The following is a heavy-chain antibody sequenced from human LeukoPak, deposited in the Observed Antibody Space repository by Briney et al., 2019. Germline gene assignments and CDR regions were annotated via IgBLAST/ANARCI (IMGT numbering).Heavy chain of an antibody. Sequence: SETLSLTCTVSGGSISSGDYYWSWIRQPPGKGLEWIGYIYYSGSTYYNPFLKSRVTISVDTSKNQFSLKLSSVTAADTAVYYCAREATTVTPGYFDYWGQGTLVTVSS. J-gene: IGHJ4*02. V-gene: IGHV4-30-4*08. CDR3: AREATTVTPGYFDY. CDR1: GGSISSGDYY. CDR2: IYYSGST. D-gene: IGHD4-11*01.